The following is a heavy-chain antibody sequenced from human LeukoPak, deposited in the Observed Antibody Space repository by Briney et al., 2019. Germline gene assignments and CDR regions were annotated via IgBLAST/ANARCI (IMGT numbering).Heavy chain of an antibody. Sequence: GASVTVSCKASGGTFSSYAISWVRQAPGQGLEWMGGIIPIFGTANYAQKFQGRVTITTDESTSTAYMELSSLRSEDTAVYYCARDRSAVTTRYYYYYYMDVWGKGTTVTVSS. J-gene: IGHJ6*03. CDR3: ARDRSAVTTRYYYYYYMDV. CDR2: IIPIFGTA. V-gene: IGHV1-69*05. CDR1: GGTFSSYA. D-gene: IGHD4-11*01.